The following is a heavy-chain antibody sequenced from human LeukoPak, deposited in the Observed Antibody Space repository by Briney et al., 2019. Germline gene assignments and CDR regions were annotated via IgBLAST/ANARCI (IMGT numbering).Heavy chain of an antibody. CDR1: GFTFSSYW. V-gene: IGHV3-74*01. J-gene: IGHJ4*02. CDR3: APTRGSSSWPFDY. CDR2: INSDGSST. D-gene: IGHD6-13*01. Sequence: GGSLRLSCAASGFTFSSYWMHWVRQAPGKGLVWVSRINSDGSSTTYADFVKGRFTISRDNAKNALYLQMNSLRAEDTAVYYCAPTRGSSSWPFDYWGQGTLVTVSS.